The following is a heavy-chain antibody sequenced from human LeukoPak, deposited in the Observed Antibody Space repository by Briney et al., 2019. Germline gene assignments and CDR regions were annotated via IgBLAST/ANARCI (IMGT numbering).Heavy chain of an antibody. J-gene: IGHJ2*01. CDR1: GGSISSYY. CDR3: ARKGYCSGGSCYEYWYFDL. D-gene: IGHD2-15*01. Sequence: SETLSLTCTVSGGSISSYYWSWIRQPPGKGLEWIGYIYYSGSTNYNPSLKSRVTMSVDTSKNQFSLKLSSVTAADTAVYYCARKGYCSGGSCYEYWYFDLWGRGTLVTVSS. V-gene: IGHV4-59*01. CDR2: IYYSGST.